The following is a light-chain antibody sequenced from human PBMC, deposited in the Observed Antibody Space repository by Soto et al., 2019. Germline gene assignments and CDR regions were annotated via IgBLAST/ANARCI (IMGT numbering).Light chain of an antibody. V-gene: IGKV1-27*01. CDR3: QKYNSAPLT. CDR2: AAS. CDR1: QGIGIY. J-gene: IGKJ4*01. Sequence: DIPMTQSPSSLSASFGDRVTMTCRASQGIGIYLAWFQQRPGNTPKLLIYAASTLQSGVPSRFSGSGSGTDFTRTISSLQPEDVATYYCQKYNSAPLTFGGGTRVEIK.